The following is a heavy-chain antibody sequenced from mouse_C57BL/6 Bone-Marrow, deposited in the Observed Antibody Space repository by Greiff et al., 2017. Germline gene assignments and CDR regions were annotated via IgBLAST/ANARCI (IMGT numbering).Heavy chain of an antibody. CDR1: GFSFNTYA. CDR3: VSHYYYGPWFAY. D-gene: IGHD1-1*01. CDR2: IRSKSNNYAT. V-gene: IGHV10-1*01. J-gene: IGHJ3*01. Sequence: EVHLVESGGGLVQPKGSLKLSCAASGFSFNTYAMNWVRQAPGKGLEWVARIRSKSNNYATYYADSVKDRFTISRDGSESMLYLQMNNLKTEDTAMYYCVSHYYYGPWFAYWGQGTLVTVSA.